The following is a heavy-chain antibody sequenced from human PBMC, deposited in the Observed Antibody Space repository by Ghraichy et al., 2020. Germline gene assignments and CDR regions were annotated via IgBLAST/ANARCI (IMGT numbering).Heavy chain of an antibody. CDR2: MTGTGATI. CDR1: GFTFRNYA. D-gene: IGHD1-7*01. J-gene: IGHJ4*02. Sequence: GGSLRLSCTASGFTFRNYAMSWVRQAPGQGLECISVMTGTGATISYADSVKGRFTISRDNSKNTVYLEMTSLRAEDSAVYYCTTNWNLISHFDYWGQGTLVTVSS. CDR3: TTNWNLISHFDY. V-gene: IGHV3-23*01.